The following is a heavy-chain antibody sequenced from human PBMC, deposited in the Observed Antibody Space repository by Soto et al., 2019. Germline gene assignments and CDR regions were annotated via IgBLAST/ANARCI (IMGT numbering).Heavy chain of an antibody. CDR2: IYYSGST. CDR3: ARRYGSAIDY. V-gene: IGHV4-59*08. CDR1: GGSISSYY. J-gene: IGHJ4*02. Sequence: SETLSLTCTVSGGSISSYYWSWIRQPPGKGLEWIGYIYYSGSTNYNPSLNSRVTISVDTSKNQFSLKLSSVTAADTAVYYCARRYGSAIDYWGQGTLVTVSS. D-gene: IGHD1-26*01.